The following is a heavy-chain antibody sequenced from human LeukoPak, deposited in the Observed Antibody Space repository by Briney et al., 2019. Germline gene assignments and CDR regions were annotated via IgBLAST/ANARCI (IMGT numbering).Heavy chain of an antibody. Sequence: SETLSLTCTVSGGSISRYYWSWIRQPPGKGLEWIGHSGSTNYNPSLKSRVTILVDTSKNQFSLKLTSVTAADTAIYFCARDRRRDLFHAFDIWGQGTTVTVSP. CDR3: ARDRRRDLFHAFDI. D-gene: IGHD1-14*01. CDR1: GGSISRYY. CDR2: SGST. J-gene: IGHJ3*02. V-gene: IGHV4-59*01.